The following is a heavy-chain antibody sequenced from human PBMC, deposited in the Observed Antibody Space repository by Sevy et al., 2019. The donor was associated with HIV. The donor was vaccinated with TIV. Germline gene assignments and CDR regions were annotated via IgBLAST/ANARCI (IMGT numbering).Heavy chain of an antibody. D-gene: IGHD2-15*01. CDR1: GYTFTGYY. CDR3: ARERSCSGGSCKVFDY. J-gene: IGHJ4*02. V-gene: IGHV1-2*06. Sequence: ASVKVSCKACGYTFTGYYMHWVRQAPGQGLEWMGRINPNSGGTNHAQKFQGRVTMTRDTSISTAYMELSRLRSDDTAVYYCARERSCSGGSCKVFDYWGQGTLVTVSS. CDR2: INPNSGGT.